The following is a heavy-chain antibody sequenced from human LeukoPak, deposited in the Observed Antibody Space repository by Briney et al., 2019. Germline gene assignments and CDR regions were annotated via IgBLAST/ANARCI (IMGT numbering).Heavy chain of an antibody. CDR3: ASGDPFFSGRYYYYMDV. Sequence: ASVKVSCKASGYTFTSYAMNWVRQAPVQGLEWMGWINTNTGNPTYAQGFTGRFVFSLDTSVSTAYLQISSLKAEDTAVYYCASGDPFFSGRYYYYMDVWGKGTTVTVSS. V-gene: IGHV7-4-1*02. J-gene: IGHJ6*03. CDR1: GYTFTSYA. CDR2: INTNTGNP. D-gene: IGHD5-12*01.